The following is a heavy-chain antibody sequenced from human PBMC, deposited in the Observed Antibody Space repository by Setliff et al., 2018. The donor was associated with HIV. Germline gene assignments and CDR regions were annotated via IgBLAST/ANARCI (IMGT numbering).Heavy chain of an antibody. D-gene: IGHD5-18*01. J-gene: IGHJ4*02. V-gene: IGHV1-69*05. CDR3: ARGQVVGYTYSGIEL. CDR1: GYTFTSYA. CDR2: LLPLFETT. Sequence: SVKVSCKASGYTFTSYAIHWVRQAPGQSLEWVGGLLPLFETTTYAQTFQGRVSITTDESTSTTYMELSSLRSDDTAVYYCARGQVVGYTYSGIELWGQGTLVTVSS.